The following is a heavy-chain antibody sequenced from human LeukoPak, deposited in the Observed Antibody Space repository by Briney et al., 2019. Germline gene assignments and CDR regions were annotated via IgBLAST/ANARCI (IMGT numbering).Heavy chain of an antibody. CDR3: AKYVLRFLEWLSSGYFDY. V-gene: IGHV3-23*01. CDR1: GFTFSSYA. D-gene: IGHD3-3*01. Sequence: GGSLRLSCAASGFTFSSYAMSWVRQAPGKGLEWVSAISGSGGSTYYADSVKGRFTISRDNSKNTLYLQMNSLRAEDTAVYYCAKYVLRFLEWLSSGYFDYWGQGTLVTVSS. J-gene: IGHJ4*02. CDR2: ISGSGGST.